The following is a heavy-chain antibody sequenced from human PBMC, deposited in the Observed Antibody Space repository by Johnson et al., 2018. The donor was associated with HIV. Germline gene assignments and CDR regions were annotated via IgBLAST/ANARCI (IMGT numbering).Heavy chain of an antibody. CDR1: GFTVSSSY. J-gene: IGHJ3*02. D-gene: IGHD4-23*01. CDR2: IYSGGST. CDR3: ANVRWPDAFDI. Sequence: VQLVESGGGLVQPGGSLRLSCAASGFTVSSSYMSWVRQAPGKGLEWVSVIYSGGSTYYADSVKGRFTISRDNSKNTLYLQMNSLRAEDTAVYYCANVRWPDAFDIWGQGTMVTVSS. V-gene: IGHV3-66*01.